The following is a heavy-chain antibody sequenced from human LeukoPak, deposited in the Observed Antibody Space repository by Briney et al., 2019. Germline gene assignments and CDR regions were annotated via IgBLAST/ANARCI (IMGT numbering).Heavy chain of an antibody. CDR3: ASCSSSPATFDY. D-gene: IGHD6-13*01. J-gene: IGHJ4*02. CDR1: GYTFTSYY. CDR2: INPSGGST. V-gene: IGHV1-46*01. Sequence: ASVKVSCKASGYTFTSYYMHWVRQAPGQGLEWMGIINPSGGSTSYAQKFQGRVTMTRDMSTSTVYMELSSLRSEDTAVYYCASCSSSPATFDYWGQGTLVTVSS.